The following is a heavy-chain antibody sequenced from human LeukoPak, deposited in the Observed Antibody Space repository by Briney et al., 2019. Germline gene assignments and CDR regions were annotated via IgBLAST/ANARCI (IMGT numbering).Heavy chain of an antibody. J-gene: IGHJ4*02. Sequence: GGSLRLSCPASESTLSSYAITWVRQAPGKGRKWASPISGSGGSTYYADSVKGRFTISRDNSKNTLYLQMNSLRAEDTAVHYCAKDLWFGEYTYYFDYWGQGTLVTVSS. D-gene: IGHD3-10*01. CDR1: ESTLSSYA. CDR2: ISGSGGST. V-gene: IGHV3-23*01. CDR3: AKDLWFGEYTYYFDY.